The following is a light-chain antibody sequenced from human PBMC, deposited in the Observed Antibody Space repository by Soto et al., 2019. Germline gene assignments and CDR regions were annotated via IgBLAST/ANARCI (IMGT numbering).Light chain of an antibody. CDR1: GSNIGAGYD. V-gene: IGLV1-40*01. J-gene: IGLJ3*02. CDR2: GND. CDR3: QSYDSSLSAWV. Sequence: QSVLTQPPSVSGAPGQRVTISCTGSGSNIGAGYDVHWYQHLPGTAPKLLISGNDKRPSGVPDRFSGSKSGTSASLAIAGLQAEDEADYYCQSYDSSLSAWVFGGGTKLTVL.